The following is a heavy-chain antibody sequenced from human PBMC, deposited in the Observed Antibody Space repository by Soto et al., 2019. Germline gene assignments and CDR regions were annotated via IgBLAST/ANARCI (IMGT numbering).Heavy chain of an antibody. J-gene: IGHJ6*02. CDR3: ARDRASAAYYYYGMDV. CDR1: GGSISSGGYY. CDR2: IYYSGST. Sequence: QVQLQESGPGLVKPSQTLSLTCTVSGGSISSGGYYWSWIRQHPGKGLEWIGYIYYSGSTYYNPSLKSRVTISVDAAKIQFSLKLSSVTAADTAVYYCARDRASAAYYYYGMDVWGQGTTVTVSS. D-gene: IGHD2-15*01. V-gene: IGHV4-31*03.